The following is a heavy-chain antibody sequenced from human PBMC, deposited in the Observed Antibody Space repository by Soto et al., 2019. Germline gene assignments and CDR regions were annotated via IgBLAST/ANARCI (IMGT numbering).Heavy chain of an antibody. Sequence: GGSLRLSCAASGFTFSNYAMSWVRQAPGKGLEWVSGITGSGGSTYYADSVKGRFTISRDNSKNTLYLQMNSLRAEDTAVYYCAKGVPGIAVAGTGYFQHWGQGTLVTVSS. D-gene: IGHD6-19*01. CDR3: AKGVPGIAVAGTGYFQH. V-gene: IGHV3-23*01. J-gene: IGHJ1*01. CDR2: ITGSGGST. CDR1: GFTFSNYA.